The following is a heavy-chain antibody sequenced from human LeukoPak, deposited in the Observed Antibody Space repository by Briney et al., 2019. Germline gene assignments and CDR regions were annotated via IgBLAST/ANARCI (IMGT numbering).Heavy chain of an antibody. D-gene: IGHD3-9*01. CDR3: AKAYDTLTGYPRSLDY. V-gene: IGHV3-23*01. CDR2: ISGSGGST. J-gene: IGHJ4*02. CDR1: GFTFSSYA. Sequence: GGSLRLSCAASGFTFSSYAMSWVRQAPGKGLEWVSAISGSGGSTYYADSVKGRFTISRDNSKNTLYLQMNSLRAEDTAVYYCAKAYDTLTGYPRSLDYWGQGTLVTVSS.